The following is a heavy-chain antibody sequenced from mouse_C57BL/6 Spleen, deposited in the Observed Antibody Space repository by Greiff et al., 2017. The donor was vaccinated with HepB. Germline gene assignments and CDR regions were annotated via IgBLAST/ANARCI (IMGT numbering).Heavy chain of an antibody. D-gene: IGHD2-3*01. CDR1: GYTFTSYW. J-gene: IGHJ2*01. CDR3: ARSRDGYYNFDY. Sequence: QVQLQQSGAELVMPGASVKLSCKASGYTFTSYWMHWVKQRPGQGLEWIGEIDPSDSYTNYNQKFKGKSTLTVDKSSSTAYMQLSSLTSEDSAVYYCARSRDGYYNFDYWGQGTTLTVSS. V-gene: IGHV1-69*01. CDR2: IDPSDSYT.